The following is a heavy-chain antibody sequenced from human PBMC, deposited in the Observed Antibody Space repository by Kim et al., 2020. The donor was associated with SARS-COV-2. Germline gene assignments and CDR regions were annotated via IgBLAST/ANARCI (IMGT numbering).Heavy chain of an antibody. CDR3: ARDLGRIVGATGAVDY. CDR1: GYTFTGYY. CDR2: INPNSGGT. V-gene: IGHV1-2*02. Sequence: ASVKVSCKASGYTFTGYYMHWVRQAPGQGLEWMGWINPNSGGTNYAQKFQGRVTMTRDTSISTAYMELSRLRSDDTAVYYCARDLGRIVGATGAVDYWGQGTLVTVSS. D-gene: IGHD1-26*01. J-gene: IGHJ4*02.